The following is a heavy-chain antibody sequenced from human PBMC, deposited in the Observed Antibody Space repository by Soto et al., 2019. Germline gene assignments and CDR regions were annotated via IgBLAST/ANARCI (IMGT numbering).Heavy chain of an antibody. V-gene: IGHV4-31*03. CDR3: ARVVGVTMVRGVIITGGSDYYYMDV. CDR2: IYYSGST. J-gene: IGHJ6*03. Sequence: PSETLSLTCTVSGGSISSGGYYWSWIRQHPGKGLEWIGYIYYSGSTYYNPSLKSRVTISVDTSKNQFSLKLSSVTAADTAVYYCARVVGVTMVRGVIITGGSDYYYMDVWGKGTTVTVSS. D-gene: IGHD3-10*01. CDR1: GGSISSGGYY.